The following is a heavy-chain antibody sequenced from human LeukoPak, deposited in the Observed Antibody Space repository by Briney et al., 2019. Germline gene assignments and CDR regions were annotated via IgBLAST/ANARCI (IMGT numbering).Heavy chain of an antibody. Sequence: GGSLRLSCTASGFTFSSYSMNWVRQAPGKGLEWVANIKQDGSEKYYVDSVKGRFTISRDYAKNSLYLQMNSLRAEDTAVYYCARELAAAAVWGQGTMVTVSS. J-gene: IGHJ3*01. CDR1: GFTFSSYS. CDR2: IKQDGSEK. D-gene: IGHD6-13*01. CDR3: ARELAAAAV. V-gene: IGHV3-7*01.